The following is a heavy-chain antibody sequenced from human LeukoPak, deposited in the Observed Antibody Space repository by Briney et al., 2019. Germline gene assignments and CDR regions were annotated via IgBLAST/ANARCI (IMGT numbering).Heavy chain of an antibody. CDR3: AXXXXXYYYGSXYYYYMDV. Sequence: SETLSLTCAVYGGSFSGYYWSWIRQPPGKGLEWIGEINHSGSTNYNPSLKSRVTISVDTSKNQFSLKLSSVTAADTAVYYCAXXXXXYYYGSXYYYYMDVWGKGTTVTVSS. J-gene: IGHJ6*03. V-gene: IGHV4-34*01. CDR2: INHSGST. CDR1: GGSFSGYY. D-gene: IGHD3-10*01.